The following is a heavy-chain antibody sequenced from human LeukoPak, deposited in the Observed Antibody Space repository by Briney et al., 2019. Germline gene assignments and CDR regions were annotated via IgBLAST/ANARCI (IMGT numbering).Heavy chain of an antibody. D-gene: IGHD1-14*01. CDR3: ATETNGRHYDY. CDR2: IGPTGSDR. V-gene: IGHV3-21*06. CDR1: GLTFSTSG. J-gene: IGHJ4*02. Sequence: GGSLRLSCTASGLTFSTSGFNWVRHAPGKGLEWVASIGPTGSDRYHADSIKGRFTISRDNANNFLYLQMNSLRAEDTAVYYCATETNGRHYDYWGQGTLLTVSS.